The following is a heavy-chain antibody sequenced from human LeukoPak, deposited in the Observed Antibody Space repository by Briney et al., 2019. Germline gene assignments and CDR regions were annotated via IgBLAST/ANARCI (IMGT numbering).Heavy chain of an antibody. Sequence: SETLSLTCTVSGGSISSGNYYWSWIRQPPGKGLEWIGYIYYSGSTNYNSSLRSRVTISVDTSKNQFSLKLRSVTAADTAVYYCAREQAGTLEYWGQGTLVTVSS. CDR1: GGSISSGNYY. J-gene: IGHJ4*02. CDR3: AREQAGTLEY. V-gene: IGHV4-61*01. CDR2: IYYSGST. D-gene: IGHD6-19*01.